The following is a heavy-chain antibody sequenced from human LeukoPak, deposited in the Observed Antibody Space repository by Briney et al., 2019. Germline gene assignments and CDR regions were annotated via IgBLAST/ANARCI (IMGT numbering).Heavy chain of an antibody. CDR3: ASSITMVRGVIRDY. CDR1: GFTASSNY. V-gene: IGHV3-66*01. J-gene: IGHJ4*02. D-gene: IGHD3-10*01. Sequence: PGGSLRLSCAASGFTASSNYMSWVRQAPGKGLEWVSVIYSGGSTYYADSVKGRFTISRDNAKNSLYLQMNSLRAEDTAVNYCASSITMVRGVIRDYWGQGTLVTVSS. CDR2: IYSGGST.